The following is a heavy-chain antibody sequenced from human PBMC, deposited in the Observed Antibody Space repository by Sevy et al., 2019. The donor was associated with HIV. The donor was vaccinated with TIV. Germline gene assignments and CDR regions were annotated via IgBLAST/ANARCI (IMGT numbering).Heavy chain of an antibody. CDR1: GFIFGNYA. V-gene: IGHV3-23*01. D-gene: IGHD3-22*01. J-gene: IGHJ4*02. Sequence: GGSLRLSCAASGFIFGNYAMNWVRQAPGKGLEWISSISGAADRTHYADSVKGRFTISSDSPKNTLYLQMTSLGVEDTAVYYCVKASDPVDYYDSARPLGYWGQGTLVTVSS. CDR3: VKASDPVDYYDSARPLGY. CDR2: ISGAADRT.